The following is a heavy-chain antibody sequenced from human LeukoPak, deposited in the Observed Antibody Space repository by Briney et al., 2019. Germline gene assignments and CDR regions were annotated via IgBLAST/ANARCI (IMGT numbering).Heavy chain of an antibody. CDR3: ARDYGIAAAGTGLDY. CDR1: GFTFSSYG. D-gene: IGHD6-13*01. V-gene: IGHV3-33*01. Sequence: GGSLRLSCAASGFTFSSYGMHWVRQAPCKGLEWVAVIWYDGSNKYYADSVKGRFTISRDNSKNTLYLQMNSLRAEDTAVYYCARDYGIAAAGTGLDYWGQGTLVTVSS. J-gene: IGHJ4*02. CDR2: IWYDGSNK.